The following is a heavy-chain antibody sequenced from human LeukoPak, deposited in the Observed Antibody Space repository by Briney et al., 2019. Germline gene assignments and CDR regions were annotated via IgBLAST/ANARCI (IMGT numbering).Heavy chain of an antibody. CDR1: GGSISSGGYS. CDR2: IYHSGST. J-gene: IGHJ4*02. Sequence: SETLSLTCAVSGGSISSGGYSWSRIRQPPGKGLEWIGYIYHSGSTYYNPSLKSRVTISVDRSKNQFSLKLSSVTATDTAVYYCARGDCSGGSCYPGAFDYWGQGTLVTVSS. V-gene: IGHV4-30-2*01. D-gene: IGHD2-15*01. CDR3: ARGDCSGGSCYPGAFDY.